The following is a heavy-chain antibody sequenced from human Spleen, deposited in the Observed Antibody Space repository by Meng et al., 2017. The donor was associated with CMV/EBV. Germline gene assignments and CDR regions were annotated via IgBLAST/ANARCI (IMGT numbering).Heavy chain of an antibody. D-gene: IGHD4-17*01. CDR1: GYKFDIYG. CDR2: VGAENGET. Sequence: QIQLVPSGPELRRPGASVKVSCKASGYKFDIYGITWVRQAPGQGLEWVGWVGAENGETNYGQKFQGRVTVTADTFTKTAYMEMRSLRSDDSAIYYCARAGAAVTTNFDFWGQGTLVTVSS. CDR3: ARAGAAVTTNFDF. J-gene: IGHJ4*02. V-gene: IGHV1-18*01.